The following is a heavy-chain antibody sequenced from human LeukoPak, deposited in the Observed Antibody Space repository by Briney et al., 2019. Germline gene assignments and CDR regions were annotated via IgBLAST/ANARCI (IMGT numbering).Heavy chain of an antibody. V-gene: IGHV4-34*01. D-gene: IGHD3-16*01. CDR3: ARTDQSLYFDY. J-gene: IGHJ4*02. Sequence: PSETLSLTCAVYGGSFSGYYWSWIRQPPGKGLEWIGEINHSGSTNYNPSLKSRVTISVDTSKNQFSLKLSSVTAADTAVYYCARTDQSLYFDYWGQGTLVTVSS. CDR2: INHSGST. CDR1: GGSFSGYY.